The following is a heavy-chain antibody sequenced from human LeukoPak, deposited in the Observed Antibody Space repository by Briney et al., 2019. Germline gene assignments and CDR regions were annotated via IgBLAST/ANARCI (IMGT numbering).Heavy chain of an antibody. J-gene: IGHJ4*02. CDR1: GFTFSSYS. D-gene: IGHD3-10*01. V-gene: IGHV3-21*01. CDR2: IRSSSSYI. CDR3: ASVGNYYYGSGSYYNFDY. Sequence: GGSLRLSCAASGFTFSSYSMNWVRQAPGKGLEWVSSIRSSSSYIYYADSVKGRFTISRDNAKNSLYLQMNSLRAEDTAVYYCASVGNYYYGSGSYYNFDYWGQGTLVTVSS.